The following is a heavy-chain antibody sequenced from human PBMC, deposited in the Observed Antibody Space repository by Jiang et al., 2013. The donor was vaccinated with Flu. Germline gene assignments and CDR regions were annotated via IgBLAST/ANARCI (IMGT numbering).Heavy chain of an antibody. Sequence: VQLLESGGGVVQPGRSLRLSCAASGFTFSSYGMHWVRQAPGKGLEWVAVIWYDGSNKYYADSVKGRFTISRDNSKNTLYLQMNSLRAEDTAVYYCARSAVPAAISPGAFDIWGQGTMVTVSS. CDR1: GFTFSSYG. J-gene: IGHJ3*02. CDR2: IWYDGSNK. CDR3: ARSAVPAAISPGAFDI. D-gene: IGHD2-2*02. V-gene: IGHV3-33*01.